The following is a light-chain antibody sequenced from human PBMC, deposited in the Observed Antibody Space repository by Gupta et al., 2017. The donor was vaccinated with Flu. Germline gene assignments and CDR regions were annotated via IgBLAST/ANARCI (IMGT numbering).Light chain of an antibody. CDR3: AAWHDSRNGWV. Sequence: SMLTQPPSASGAPGQRVPISWSGSSSDIGSHSVTWYPRLPGTAPKLLMSNNHPRPAGVPDRFSGSKSGTSASLAISGLQTEDEADYFCAAWHDSRNGWVFGGGTKLTVL. CDR2: NNH. V-gene: IGLV1-44*01. J-gene: IGLJ3*02. CDR1: SSDIGSHS.